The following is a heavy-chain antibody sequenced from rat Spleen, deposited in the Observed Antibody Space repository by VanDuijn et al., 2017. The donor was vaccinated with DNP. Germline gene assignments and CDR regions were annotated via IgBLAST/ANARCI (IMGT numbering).Heavy chain of an antibody. Sequence: EVQLVESGGDLVQPGRSLKLSCAASGFTFSNYDMAWVRQAPTKGLEWVASISTSGGTTSYPDSVKGRFTISRDDAKNTLSLQMNSLRSEDTATYFCARHGRVTTVATYWYFDFWGPGTMVTVSS. V-gene: IGHV5S13*01. J-gene: IGHJ1*01. CDR2: ISTSGGTT. CDR3: ARHGRVTTVATYWYFDF. D-gene: IGHD1-3*01. CDR1: GFTFSNYD.